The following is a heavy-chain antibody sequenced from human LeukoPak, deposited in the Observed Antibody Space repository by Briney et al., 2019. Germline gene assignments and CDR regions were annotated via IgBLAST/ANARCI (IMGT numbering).Heavy chain of an antibody. V-gene: IGHV3-23*01. CDR2: ISGSGDNT. CDR1: GFTFSSYG. CDR3: ARGGYYGSGTYYSPTSPH. D-gene: IGHD3-10*01. J-gene: IGHJ4*02. Sequence: GGSLRLSCATSGFTFSSYGMTWVRQAPGKGLEWVSSISGSGDNTYYADSVKGRFTFSRDNSKDALYLQMNSLRAEDTAVYYCARGGYYGSGTYYSPTSPHWGQGTLVTVSS.